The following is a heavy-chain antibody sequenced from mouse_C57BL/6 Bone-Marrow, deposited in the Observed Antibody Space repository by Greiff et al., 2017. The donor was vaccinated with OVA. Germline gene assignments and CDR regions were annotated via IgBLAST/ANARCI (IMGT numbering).Heavy chain of an antibody. D-gene: IGHD2-5*01. J-gene: IGHJ3*01. CDR1: GYAFSSSW. V-gene: IGHV1-82*01. Sequence: QVQLQQSGPELVKPGASVKISCKASGYAFSSSWMNWVKQRPGKGLEWIGRIYPGDGDTNYNGKFKGKATLTADKSSSTAYMQLSSLTSEDSAVYFCSYYSNYVGFAYWGQGTLVTVSA. CDR2: IYPGDGDT. CDR3: SYYSNYVGFAY.